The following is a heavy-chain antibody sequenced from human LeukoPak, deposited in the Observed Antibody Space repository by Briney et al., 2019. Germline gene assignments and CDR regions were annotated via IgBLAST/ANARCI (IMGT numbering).Heavy chain of an antibody. CDR1: GYSISNGYY. Sequence: SETLSLTCAVSGYSISNGYYWVWIRQPPGRGLEWIGSLYHSDSAYYNTSLRSRVSMSVDTSKNQFSLTLSFVTAADTAVYYLARQPDSYYYHYIDVWGSGTTVTVSS. J-gene: IGHJ6*03. CDR2: LYHSDSA. CDR3: ARQPDSYYYHYIDV. V-gene: IGHV4-38-2*01.